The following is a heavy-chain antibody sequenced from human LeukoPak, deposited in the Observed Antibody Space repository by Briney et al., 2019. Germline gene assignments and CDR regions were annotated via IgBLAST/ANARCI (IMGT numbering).Heavy chain of an antibody. V-gene: IGHV1-18*01. CDR3: ARGLVRSSGWWYWFDP. CDR1: GYTFTSYG. J-gene: IGHJ5*02. Sequence: ASVEVSCKASGYTFTSYGISWVRQAPGQGLEWMGWISAYNGNTNYAQKLQGRVTMTTDTSTSTAYMELRSLRSDDTAVYYCARGLVRSSGWWYWFDPWGQGTLVTVSS. CDR2: ISAYNGNT. D-gene: IGHD6-19*01.